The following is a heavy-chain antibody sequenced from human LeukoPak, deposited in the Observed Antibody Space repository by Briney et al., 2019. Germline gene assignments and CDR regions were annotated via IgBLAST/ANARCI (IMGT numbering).Heavy chain of an antibody. CDR1: GYSFTSYW. CDR2: IYPGDSDT. V-gene: IGHV5-51*01. Sequence: RGESLQICCKGSGYSFTSYWIGWVRQLPGKGLEWMGIIYPGDSDTRYSPSFQGQVTISADKSISTAYLQWSSLKASDTAIYYCARQCSSTSCHNWGQGTLVTVSS. D-gene: IGHD2-2*02. J-gene: IGHJ4*02. CDR3: ARQCSSTSCHN.